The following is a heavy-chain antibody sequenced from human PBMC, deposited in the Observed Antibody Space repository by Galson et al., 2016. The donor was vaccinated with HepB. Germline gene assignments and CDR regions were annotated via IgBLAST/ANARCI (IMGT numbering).Heavy chain of an antibody. Sequence: SLRLSCAASGFSSSAYWRTWVRQAPGKGLGWVSHINPEGTKTAYVDSVKGRFTFSRDNAKNTLSLQMNNLRVEDTAVYYCVRDGMGTTPYDVWGQGTLVTVSS. V-gene: IGHV3-74*01. J-gene: IGHJ4*02. D-gene: IGHD1-7*01. CDR3: VRDGMGTTPYDV. CDR1: GFSSSAYW. CDR2: INPEGTKT.